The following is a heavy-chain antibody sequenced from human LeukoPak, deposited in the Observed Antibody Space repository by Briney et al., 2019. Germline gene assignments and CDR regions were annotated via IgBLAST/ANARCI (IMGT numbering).Heavy chain of an antibody. J-gene: IGHJ4*02. CDR3: ARGLFWYFDY. Sequence: SETLSLTCTVSGGSVSSVSYYWSWIRQPPGKGLEWIGYIYYSVSTNYNPSLKSRVTISLDTSKNHFSLKLSAVTAADTAVYYCARGLFWYFDYWGQGTLVTVSS. CDR1: GGSVSSVSYY. V-gene: IGHV4-61*03. D-gene: IGHD2/OR15-2a*01. CDR2: IYYSVST.